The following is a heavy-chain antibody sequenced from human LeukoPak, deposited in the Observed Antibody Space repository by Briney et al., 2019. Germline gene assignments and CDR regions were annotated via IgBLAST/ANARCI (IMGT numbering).Heavy chain of an antibody. D-gene: IGHD5-24*01. Sequence: ASVKVSCKASEYTFTGDYVRWVRQAPGQELEWMGWINPNSGGTNYAQKFQGRVTMTRDTSINTAYMELSRLTSDDTAVYYCARDQDGYNYDYWGQGTLVTVSS. CDR1: EYTFTGDY. CDR2: INPNSGGT. J-gene: IGHJ4*02. CDR3: ARDQDGYNYDY. V-gene: IGHV1-2*02.